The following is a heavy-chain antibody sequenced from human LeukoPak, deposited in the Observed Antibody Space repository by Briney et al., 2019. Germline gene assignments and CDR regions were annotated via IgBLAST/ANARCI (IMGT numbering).Heavy chain of an antibody. Sequence: GASVKVSCKASGGTFSSYAISWVRQAPGQGLEWMGGIIPIFGTANYAQKFQGRVTITADKSTSTAYMELSSLRSEDTAVYYCARDWYGPFGELLFDYWGQGTLVTVSS. V-gene: IGHV1-69*06. J-gene: IGHJ4*02. CDR3: ARDWYGPFGELLFDY. CDR1: GGTFSSYA. CDR2: IIPIFGTA. D-gene: IGHD3-10*01.